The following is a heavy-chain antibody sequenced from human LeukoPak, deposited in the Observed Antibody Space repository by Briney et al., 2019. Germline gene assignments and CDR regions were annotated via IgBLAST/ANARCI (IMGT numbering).Heavy chain of an antibody. V-gene: IGHV5-51*01. J-gene: IGHJ5*02. CDR2: INPGDSDT. CDR1: GYSFTSSW. Sequence: GESLKISCQASGYSFTSSWIGWAREMPGKGLEWMAIINPGDSDTRYSPSFQGQVTISADKSISTVYLQWGSLKASDTAMYYCARQPGAGWFDPWGQGTLVTVSS. CDR3: ARQPGAGWFDP. D-gene: IGHD3-10*01.